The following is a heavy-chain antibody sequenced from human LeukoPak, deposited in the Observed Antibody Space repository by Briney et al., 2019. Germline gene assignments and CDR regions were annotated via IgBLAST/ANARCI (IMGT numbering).Heavy chain of an antibody. CDR1: GYTFTAYY. V-gene: IGHV1-2*02. CDR2: INPNSGGT. D-gene: IGHD5-18*01. Sequence: ASVKVSCKASGYTFTAYYMHWVRQAPGQGLEWMGWINPNSGGTNYAQKFQGRVTMTRDTSISTAYMELSRLRSDDTAVYYCATDRAHTAMVYPADYWGQGTLVTVSS. CDR3: ATDRAHTAMVYPADY. J-gene: IGHJ4*02.